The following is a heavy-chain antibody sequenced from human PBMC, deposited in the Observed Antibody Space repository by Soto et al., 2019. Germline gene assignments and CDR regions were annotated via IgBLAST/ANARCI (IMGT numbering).Heavy chain of an antibody. Sequence: PSETLSLTCAVYGGSFSGYYWSWIRQPPGKGLEWIGEINHSGSTNYNPSLKSRVTISVDTSKNQFSLKLSSVTAADTAVYYCAIRKLGYCSGGSCYKQPLFYWGQGTLVTVFS. J-gene: IGHJ4*02. D-gene: IGHD2-15*01. CDR2: INHSGST. V-gene: IGHV4-34*01. CDR3: AIRKLGYCSGGSCYKQPLFY. CDR1: GGSFSGYY.